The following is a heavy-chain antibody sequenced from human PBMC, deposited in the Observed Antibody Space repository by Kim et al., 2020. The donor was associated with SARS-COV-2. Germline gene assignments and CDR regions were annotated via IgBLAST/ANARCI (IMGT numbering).Heavy chain of an antibody. J-gene: IGHJ3*02. CDR3: AREGATVVTLDAFDI. D-gene: IGHD4-17*01. Sequence: GGSLRLSCAASGFTFSSYAMHWVRQAPGKGLEWVAVISYDGSNKYYADSVKGRFTISRDNSKNTLYLQMNSLRAEDTAVYYCAREGATVVTLDAFDIWG. CDR1: GFTFSSYA. V-gene: IGHV3-30*04. CDR2: ISYDGSNK.